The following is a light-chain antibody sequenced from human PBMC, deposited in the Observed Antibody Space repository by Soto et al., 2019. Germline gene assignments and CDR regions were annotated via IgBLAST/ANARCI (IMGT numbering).Light chain of an antibody. V-gene: IGLV2-14*01. CDR3: RSYTTSIGYV. J-gene: IGLJ1*01. CDR2: DVS. CDR1: SSDVGAYNY. Sequence: QSALTQPASVSGSPGQSITISCTGTSSDVGAYNYVSWYQQHPGKAPKLVVYDVSNRPSGVSNRFSGSKSGNTASLTISGLQAEDEADYHCRSYTTSIGYVFGTGTKVTVL.